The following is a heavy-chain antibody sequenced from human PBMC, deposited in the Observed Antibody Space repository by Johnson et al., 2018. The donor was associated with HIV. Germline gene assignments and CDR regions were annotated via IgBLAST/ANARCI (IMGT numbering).Heavy chain of an antibody. V-gene: IGHV3-20*04. J-gene: IGHJ3*02. CDR2: INWNGGST. D-gene: IGHD4-17*01. Sequence: EVQLVESGGGVVRPGGSLRLSCVASGFTFDDYGMSWVRQAPGKGLEWVSGINWNGGSTGYGDSVKGRFTISRDNSKNTLYLQMNSLRAEDTAVYYCARGRKTVTTVRPSAFDIWGQGTMVTVSS. CDR3: ARGRKTVTTVRPSAFDI. CDR1: GFTFDDYG.